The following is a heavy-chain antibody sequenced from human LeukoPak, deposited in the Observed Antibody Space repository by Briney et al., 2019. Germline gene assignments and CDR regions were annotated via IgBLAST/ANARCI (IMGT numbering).Heavy chain of an antibody. V-gene: IGHV3-74*01. J-gene: IGHJ4*02. CDR3: ARVGATSWY. Sequence: GGSLILSCVASGFTFSSYWMHWVRQAPGKGLVWVSRINSDGSSTNYADSVKGRFTISRDNAKNTLYLQMNSLRAEDTAVYYCARVGATSWYWGQGTLVTVSS. D-gene: IGHD1-26*01. CDR2: INSDGSST. CDR1: GFTFSSYW.